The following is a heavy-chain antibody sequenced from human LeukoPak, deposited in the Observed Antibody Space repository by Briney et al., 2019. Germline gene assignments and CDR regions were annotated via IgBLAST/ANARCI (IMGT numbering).Heavy chain of an antibody. CDR2: IYYSGST. CDR3: VRDRGRKYQLRYWYFDP. Sequence: SETLSLTCTVSGGSISSYYWSWIRQPPGKGLEWIGYIYYSGSTYYNPSLKSRVTISVDTSKNQFSLKLSSVTAADTAVYYCVRDRGRKYQLRYWYFDPWGRGTLVTVSS. D-gene: IGHD2-2*01. V-gene: IGHV4-59*06. CDR1: GGSISSYY. J-gene: IGHJ2*01.